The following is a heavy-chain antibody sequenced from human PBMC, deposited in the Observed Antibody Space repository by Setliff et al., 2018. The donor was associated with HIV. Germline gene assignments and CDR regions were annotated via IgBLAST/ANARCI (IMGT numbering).Heavy chain of an antibody. CDR1: GGSISSYY. J-gene: IGHJ5*02. CDR3: AREIGDYYDSSGYYP. V-gene: IGHV4-4*09. Sequence: PSETLSLTCTVSGGSISSYYWSWLRQPPGKGLEWIGYIYTSGSTNYNPSRKSRVTISVDTSKNQFSLKPRSVTAADTAVYYCAREIGDYYDSSGYYPWGQGTLVTVSS. CDR2: IYTSGST. D-gene: IGHD3-22*01.